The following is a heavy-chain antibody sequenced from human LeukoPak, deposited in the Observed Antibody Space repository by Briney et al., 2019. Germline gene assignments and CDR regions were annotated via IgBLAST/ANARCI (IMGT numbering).Heavy chain of an antibody. CDR3: ARASSAVDY. J-gene: IGHJ4*02. CDR1: GFTFSSYG. V-gene: IGHV3-33*01. Sequence: SGGSLRLSCAASGFTFSSYGMHWVRQAPGKGLGWVAVIWYDGSNEYYADSVKGRFTISRDNSKNTLYLQMNSLTVEDTAVYYCARASSAVDYWGQGTLVTVSS. CDR2: IWYDGSNE.